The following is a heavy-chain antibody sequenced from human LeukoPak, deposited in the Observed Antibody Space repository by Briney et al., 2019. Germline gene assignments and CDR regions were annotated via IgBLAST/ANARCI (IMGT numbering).Heavy chain of an antibody. CDR1: GFSFSSFG. D-gene: IGHD3-16*01. CDR2: IRGNGAT. Sequence: GGSLRLSCAASGFSFSSFGMSWVRQGPARGLEWVSSIRGNGATFYADSLKVRCTLSSDSSRNTVYFQLNNLRVEYTAIYYCAKASWVSSTDAVRWGQGTLVTVSS. V-gene: IGHV3-23*01. CDR3: AKASWVSSTDAVR. J-gene: IGHJ4*02.